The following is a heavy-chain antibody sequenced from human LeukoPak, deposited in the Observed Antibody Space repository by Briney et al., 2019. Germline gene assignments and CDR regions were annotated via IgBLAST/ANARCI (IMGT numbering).Heavy chain of an antibody. CDR3: ARDLGRGITIFGVVTRGFDP. J-gene: IGHJ5*02. V-gene: IGHV1-2*02. CDR1: GYTFTGYY. D-gene: IGHD3-3*01. Sequence: ASVKVSCKASGYTFTGYYMHWVRQAPGQGLEWMGWINPNSGGTNYAQKFQGRVTMTRDTSISTAYMELSRLRSDDTAVYYCARDLGRGITIFGVVTRGFDPWGQGTLVTVSS. CDR2: INPNSGGT.